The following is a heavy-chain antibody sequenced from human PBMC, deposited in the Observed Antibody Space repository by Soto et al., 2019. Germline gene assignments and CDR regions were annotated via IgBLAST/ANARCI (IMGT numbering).Heavy chain of an antibody. D-gene: IGHD3-22*01. CDR1: GGSISSYY. Sequence: NPSETLSLTCTVSGGSISSYYWSWIRQPAGKGLEWIGRIYTSGSTNYNPSLKSRVTMSVDTSKNQFSLKLSSVTAADTAVYYCARSPSRQGSWYDSSGYPRYFDYWGQGTLVTVSS. CDR3: ARSPSRQGSWYDSSGYPRYFDY. CDR2: IYTSGST. J-gene: IGHJ4*02. V-gene: IGHV4-4*07.